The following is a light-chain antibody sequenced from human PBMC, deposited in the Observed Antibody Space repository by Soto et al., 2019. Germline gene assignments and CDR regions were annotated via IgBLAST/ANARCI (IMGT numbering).Light chain of an antibody. V-gene: IGKV1-33*01. CDR1: QDISNY. CDR3: QQYDNLPPTWS. CDR2: DAS. J-gene: IGKJ1*01. Sequence: DILMTQSPSSLSASVGDRVTITCQASQDISNYLNWYQQKPGKAPKLLIYDASNLETGVPSRFSGSGSGTDFTFTISSLQPEDIATYYCQQYDNLPPTWSFGQGTKVEIK.